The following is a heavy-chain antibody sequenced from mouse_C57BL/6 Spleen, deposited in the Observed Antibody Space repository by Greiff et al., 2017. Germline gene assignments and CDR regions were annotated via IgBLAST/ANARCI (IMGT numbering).Heavy chain of an antibody. CDR3: ARVVGYDDAMDY. CDR2: ISYDGSN. V-gene: IGHV3-6*01. J-gene: IGHJ4*01. CDR1: GYSITSGYY. D-gene: IGHD2-2*01. Sequence: EVQLQQSGPGLVKPSQSLSLTCSVTGYSITSGYYWNWIRQFPGNKLEWMGYISYDGSNNYNPSLKNRISITRDTSKNQFFLKLNSVTTEDTATYYCARVVGYDDAMDYWGQGTSVTVSS.